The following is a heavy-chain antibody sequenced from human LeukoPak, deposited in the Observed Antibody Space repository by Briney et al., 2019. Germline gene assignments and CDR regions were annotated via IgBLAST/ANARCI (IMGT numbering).Heavy chain of an antibody. D-gene: IGHD4-17*01. Sequence: GGSLRLSCAASGFTFSSYAMHWVRQAPGKGLEWVAVISYDGSNKYYADSVKGRFTISRDNSKNTLYLQMNSLRAEDTAVYYCAKAPTTVTTDLFYYYYGMDVWGQGTTVTVSS. CDR1: GFTFSSYA. CDR2: ISYDGSNK. J-gene: IGHJ6*02. V-gene: IGHV3-30*04. CDR3: AKAPTTVTTDLFYYYYGMDV.